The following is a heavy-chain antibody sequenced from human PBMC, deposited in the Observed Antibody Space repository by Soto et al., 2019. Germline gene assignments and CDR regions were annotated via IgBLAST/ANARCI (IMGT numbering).Heavy chain of an antibody. V-gene: IGHV1-24*01. J-gene: IGHJ4*02. D-gene: IGHD6-13*01. CDR2: FDPEDGET. CDR1: GYTLTGLS. Sequence: ASVKVSCKVSGYTLTGLSMHWVRQAPGEGLEWMGGFDPEDGETIYAQKFQGRVTMTEDTSTDTAYMELSSLRSEDTAVYYCATDLTGACSSSWYSFDYWGQGTLVTVSS. CDR3: ATDLTGACSSSWYSFDY.